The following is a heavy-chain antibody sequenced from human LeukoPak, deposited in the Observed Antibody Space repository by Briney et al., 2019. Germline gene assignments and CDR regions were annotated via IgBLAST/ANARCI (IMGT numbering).Heavy chain of an antibody. CDR3: ATLFPYCTNGVCYPP. Sequence: SETLSLTCTISGGSISSYYWSWIRQSPGKGLEWIGYIYYSGSTNYNPSLKSRVTISVDTSKNQFSLKLSSVTAADTAVYYCATLFPYCTNGVCYPPWGQGTLVTVSS. CDR2: IYYSGST. CDR1: GGSISSYY. V-gene: IGHV4-59*01. J-gene: IGHJ5*02. D-gene: IGHD2-8*01.